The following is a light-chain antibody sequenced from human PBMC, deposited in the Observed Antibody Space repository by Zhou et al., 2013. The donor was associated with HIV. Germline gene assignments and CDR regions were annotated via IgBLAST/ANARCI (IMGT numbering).Light chain of an antibody. CDR2: ASS. CDR1: QGISKW. CDR3: QQSYSYPQT. J-gene: IGKJ2*01. V-gene: IGKV1-12*01. Sequence: DIEMTQSPSSVSASVGDRITITCRASQGISKWLAWYQQKPGKAPKLLIFASSSWQTGAPSRFSGSGSGTDFTLTLNSVQPEDSATYYCQQSYSYPQTFGQGTKLEIK.